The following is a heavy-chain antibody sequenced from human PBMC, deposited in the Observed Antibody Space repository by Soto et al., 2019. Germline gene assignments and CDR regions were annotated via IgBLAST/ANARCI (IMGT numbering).Heavy chain of an antibody. Sequence: GGSLRLSCAASGFTFSSYSMNWVRQAPGKGLEWVSSISSSSSYIYYADSVKGRFTISRDNAKNSLYLQMNSLRAEDTAVYYCARDSQYYDFWSGYWDYFDYWGQGTLVTVSS. D-gene: IGHD3-3*01. J-gene: IGHJ4*02. CDR1: GFTFSSYS. V-gene: IGHV3-21*01. CDR2: ISSSSSYI. CDR3: ARDSQYYDFWSGYWDYFDY.